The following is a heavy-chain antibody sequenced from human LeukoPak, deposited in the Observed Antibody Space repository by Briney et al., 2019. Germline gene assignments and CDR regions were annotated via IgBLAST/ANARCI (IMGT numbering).Heavy chain of an antibody. CDR1: GGSISSSSYY. J-gene: IGHJ5*02. CDR2: IYYSGST. V-gene: IGHV4-39*07. D-gene: IGHD3-3*01. CDR3: ARDYPYDFWSGPSFDP. Sequence: SETLSLTCTVSGGSISSSSYYWGWIRQPPGKGLEWIGSIYYSGSTYYNPSLKSRVTISVDTSKNQFSLKLSSVTAADTAVYYCARDYPYDFWSGPSFDPWGQGTLVTVSS.